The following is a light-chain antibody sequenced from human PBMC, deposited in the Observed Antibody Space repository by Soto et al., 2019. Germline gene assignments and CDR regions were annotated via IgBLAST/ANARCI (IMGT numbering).Light chain of an antibody. V-gene: IGKV3-20*01. CDR2: GAS. CDR3: QQYGSSSYT. Sequence: DIVLTQSPDTLSLSPGERATLSCRASQSVSSNYLAWYQQKPGQAPRLLIYGASTRATGIPVRFSGSGSGTDFTLTISRLEPEDFAVYYCQQYGSSSYTFGQGTRLEIK. J-gene: IGKJ2*01. CDR1: QSVSSNY.